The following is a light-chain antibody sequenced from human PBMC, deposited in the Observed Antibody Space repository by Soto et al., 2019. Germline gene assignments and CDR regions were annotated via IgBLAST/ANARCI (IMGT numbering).Light chain of an antibody. CDR2: KTS. CDR3: QQYAGWPLT. Sequence: EVVMTQSPATVSVSPGERTSLSCRASQSIGTNLGWYQQKPGQAPRLLISKTSTRATGVPARFSGSGSGTEFTLTISRQQSEDIAVYYCQQYAGWPLTFGGGTKVDIK. CDR1: QSIGTN. V-gene: IGKV3-15*01. J-gene: IGKJ4*01.